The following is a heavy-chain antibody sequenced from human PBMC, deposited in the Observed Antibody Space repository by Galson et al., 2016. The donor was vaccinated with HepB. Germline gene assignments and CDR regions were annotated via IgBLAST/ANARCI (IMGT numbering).Heavy chain of an antibody. Sequence: SLRFSCAASGFTVSSYGMHWVRQAPGKGLEWVAVIWYDGNKKYYADSVKGRFTISRDTSKNTRYLQMNSLGVDDTAVYYCARGESKYYDFWSGNYYYFMDVWGKGTTVTVSS. CDR2: IWYDGNKK. CDR1: GFTVSSYG. D-gene: IGHD3-3*01. V-gene: IGHV3-33*01. CDR3: ARGESKYYDFWSGNYYYFMDV. J-gene: IGHJ6*03.